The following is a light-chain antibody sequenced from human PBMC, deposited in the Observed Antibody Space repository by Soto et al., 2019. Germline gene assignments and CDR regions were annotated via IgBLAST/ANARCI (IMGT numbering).Light chain of an antibody. CDR3: QSYGSNVV. CDR2: EDN. CDR1: SGSIASNY. J-gene: IGLJ2*01. V-gene: IGLV6-57*04. Sequence: NFMLTQPHYVSESPGKTVTISCTRSSGSIASNYVQWYQQRPGSAPTTVIYEDNQRPSGVPDRFSGSIDSSSNSASLTISGLKTEDEADYYCQSYGSNVVFGGGTKLTVL.